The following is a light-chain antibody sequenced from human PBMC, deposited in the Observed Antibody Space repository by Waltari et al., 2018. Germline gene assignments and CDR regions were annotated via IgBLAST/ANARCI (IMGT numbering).Light chain of an antibody. V-gene: IGLV7-46*01. J-gene: IGLJ2*01. CDR3: LLSYSGARGV. Sequence: QALVTQEPSLTVYPGGTVTLTCGSRTGAVTSGHYPHWFQQKPGQAPRTLMYDTSNKHSWTPARFSGSLLGGKAALTLSGAQPEDEAEYYCLLSYSGARGVFGGGTKLTVL. CDR1: TGAVTSGHY. CDR2: DTS.